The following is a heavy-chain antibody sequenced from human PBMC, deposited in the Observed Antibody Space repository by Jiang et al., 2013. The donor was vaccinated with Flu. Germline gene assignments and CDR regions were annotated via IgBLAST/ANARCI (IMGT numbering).Heavy chain of an antibody. CDR3: ARGAHYYYYGMDV. J-gene: IGHJ6*02. CDR1: GFTFSSYG. Sequence: RLSCAASGFTFSSYGMHWVRQAPGKGLEWVAVIWYDGSNKYYADSVKGRFTISRDNSKNTLYLQMNSLRAEDTAVYYCARGAHYYYYGMDVWGQGTTVTVSS. CDR2: IWYDGSNK. D-gene: IGHD1-26*01. V-gene: IGHV3-33*01.